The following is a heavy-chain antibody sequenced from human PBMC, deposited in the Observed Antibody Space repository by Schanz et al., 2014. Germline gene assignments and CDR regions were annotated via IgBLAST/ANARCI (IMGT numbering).Heavy chain of an antibody. CDR1: GFTFSSYA. Sequence: EVQLLESGGGLVQPGGSLRLSCAASGFTFSSYAMSWVRQAPGKGLEWVSALSGSGGSTYYADSVKGRFTISRDRFQNTLYLRMSSLRAEDTAVYYCAKQIHYDILTVTRNWGQGTLVTVSS. D-gene: IGHD3-9*01. V-gene: IGHV3-23*01. CDR2: LSGSGGST. J-gene: IGHJ4*02. CDR3: AKQIHYDILTVTRN.